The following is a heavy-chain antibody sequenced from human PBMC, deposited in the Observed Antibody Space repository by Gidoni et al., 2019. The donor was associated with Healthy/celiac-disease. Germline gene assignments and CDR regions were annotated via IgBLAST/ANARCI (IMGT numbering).Heavy chain of an antibody. CDR1: GFTFSSYS. V-gene: IGHV3-21*01. Sequence: EVQLVESGGGLVKPGGSLRLSCAASGFTFSSYSMNWVRQAPGKGLEGVSSISSSSSYIYYADSVKGRFTISRDNAKNSLYLQMNSLRAEDTAVYYCARDPGATSYWGQGTLVTVSS. J-gene: IGHJ4*02. CDR2: ISSSSSYI. CDR3: ARDPGATSY. D-gene: IGHD1-26*01.